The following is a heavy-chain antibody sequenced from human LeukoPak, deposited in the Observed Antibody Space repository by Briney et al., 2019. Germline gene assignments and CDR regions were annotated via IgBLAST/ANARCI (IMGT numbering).Heavy chain of an antibody. V-gene: IGHV4-59*01. CDR1: GGSISSYY. CDR3: ARGGSGYYSNFDY. D-gene: IGHD3-22*01. CDR2: IYYSGST. Sequence: PSETLSLTCTVSGGSISSYYWSWIRQPPGKGLEWIGYIYYSGSTNYNPSLKSRATISVDTSKNQFSLKLSSVTAADTAVYYCARGGSGYYSNFDYWGQGTLVTVSS. J-gene: IGHJ4*02.